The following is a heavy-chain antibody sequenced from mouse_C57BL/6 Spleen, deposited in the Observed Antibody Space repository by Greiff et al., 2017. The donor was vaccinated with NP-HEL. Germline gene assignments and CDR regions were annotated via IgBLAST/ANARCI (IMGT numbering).Heavy chain of an antibody. V-gene: IGHV1-62-2*01. D-gene: IGHD2-2*01. J-gene: IGHJ3*01. CDR2: FYPGSGSI. Sequence: QVQLQQSGAELVKPGASVKLSCKASGYTFTEYTIHWVKQRSGQGLEWIGWFYPGSGSIKYNAKFKDKATLTADKSSSTVYMELSRLTSEDSAVDFCARHEEVYGYAQAWFAYWGQGTLVTVSA. CDR1: GYTFTEYT. CDR3: ARHEEVYGYAQAWFAY.